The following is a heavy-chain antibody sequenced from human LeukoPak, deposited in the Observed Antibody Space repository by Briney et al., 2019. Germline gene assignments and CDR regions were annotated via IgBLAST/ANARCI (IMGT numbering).Heavy chain of an antibody. CDR3: ADRSPTTVTTAEYFQH. J-gene: IGHJ1*01. D-gene: IGHD4-17*01. V-gene: IGHV1-69*13. CDR2: IIPIFGTA. Sequence: SVKVSCKASGGTFSSYAISWVRQAPGQGLEWMGGIIPIFGTANYAQKFQGRVTITADESTSTAYMELSSLRSEDTAVYYCADRSPTTVTTAEYFQHWGQGSLVTVSS. CDR1: GGTFSSYA.